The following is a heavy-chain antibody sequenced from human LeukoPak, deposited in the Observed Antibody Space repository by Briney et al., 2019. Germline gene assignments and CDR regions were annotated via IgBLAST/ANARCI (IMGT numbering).Heavy chain of an antibody. CDR3: ARGSDGWFAFDY. D-gene: IGHD6-19*01. J-gene: IGHJ4*02. CDR1: EFTASSNY. Sequence: GGSLRLSCAASEFTASSNYMSWVRQAPGKGLEWVSIIYSTGGKYYADSVKGRFTISRDNSKDTLYLQMNSLRAEDTAVYYCARGSDGWFAFDYWGQGILVTVSS. CDR2: IYSTGGK. V-gene: IGHV3-66*01.